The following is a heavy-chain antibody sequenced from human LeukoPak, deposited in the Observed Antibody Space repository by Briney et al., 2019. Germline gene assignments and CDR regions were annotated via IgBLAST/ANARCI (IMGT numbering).Heavy chain of an antibody. CDR3: ARDQVSSWYVGVYGWFDP. D-gene: IGHD6-13*01. CDR2: ISSSGSTI. J-gene: IGHJ5*02. CDR1: GVTFSDYY. Sequence: GGSLRLSCAASGVTFSDYYMSWIRQAPGKGLEWVSYISSSGSTIYYADSVKGRFTISRDNAKNSLYLQMNSLRAEDTAVYYCARDQVSSWYVGVYGWFDPWGQGTLVTVSS. V-gene: IGHV3-11*01.